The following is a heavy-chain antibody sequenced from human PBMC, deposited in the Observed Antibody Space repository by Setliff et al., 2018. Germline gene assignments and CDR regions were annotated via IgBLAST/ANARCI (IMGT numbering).Heavy chain of an antibody. J-gene: IGHJ4*02. Sequence: LSLTCAVYGGSFSTYFWSWIRQPPGKGLEWIGEINHSGSTNYNPSLTSRVSISVDTSKNQFSLKLSSVTAADTAIYYCRFWSSYYKNDYWAQGTLVTVSS. V-gene: IGHV4-34*01. CDR3: RFWSSYYKNDY. CDR1: GGSFSTYF. CDR2: INHSGST. D-gene: IGHD3-3*01.